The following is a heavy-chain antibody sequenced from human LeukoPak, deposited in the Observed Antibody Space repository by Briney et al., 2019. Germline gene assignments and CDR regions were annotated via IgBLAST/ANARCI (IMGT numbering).Heavy chain of an antibody. J-gene: IGHJ5*02. CDR1: GFTVSSNY. CDR2: IYSGGST. Sequence: PGGSLRLSCAASGFTVSSNYMSWVRQAPGKGLEWVPVIYSGGSTYYADSVKGRFTISRDNSKNTLYLQMNSLRAEDTAPYYCARDNYESSGYYSYNWFDPWGQGTLVTVSS. D-gene: IGHD3-22*01. CDR3: ARDNYESSGYYSYNWFDP. V-gene: IGHV3-53*01.